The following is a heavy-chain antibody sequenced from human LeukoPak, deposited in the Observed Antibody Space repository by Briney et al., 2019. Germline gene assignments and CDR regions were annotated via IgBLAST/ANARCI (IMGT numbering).Heavy chain of an antibody. Sequence: AGGSLRLSCVASGFTFRNYGMHWIRQAPGKGLEWVSVIYYDGSKKYYADFVEGRFAISRDNSKNVVYLQMDSLRAEDTAFYYCARSLGETTFDWWGQGTLVTVSS. D-gene: IGHD3-16*01. V-gene: IGHV3-33*01. J-gene: IGHJ4*02. CDR3: ARSLGETTFDW. CDR1: GFTFRNYG. CDR2: IYYDGSKK.